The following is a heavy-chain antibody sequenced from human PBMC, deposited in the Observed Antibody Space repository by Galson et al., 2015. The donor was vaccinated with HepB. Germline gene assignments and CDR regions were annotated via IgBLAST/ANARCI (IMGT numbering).Heavy chain of an antibody. CDR1: GFTFSNAW. CDR2: IKSEIDGETT. V-gene: IGHV3-15*01. CDR3: AAGPINDFWSGYNTHYYYDY. D-gene: IGHD3-3*01. J-gene: IGHJ4*02. Sequence: LRLSCAASGFTFSNAWMNWVRQAPGKGLEWVGRIKSEIDGETTDYAAPVKGRFTISRDDSKNTLYLQMNGLKTEDTAVYYCAAGPINDFWSGYNTHYYYDYWGQGTLVTVSS.